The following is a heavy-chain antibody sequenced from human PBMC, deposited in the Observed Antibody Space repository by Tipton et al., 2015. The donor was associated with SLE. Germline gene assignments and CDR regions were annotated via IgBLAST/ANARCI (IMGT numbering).Heavy chain of an antibody. Sequence: TLSLTCTVSGGSISSHYWSWIRQPPGKGLEWIGYIYYNERTNYNPSLRSRVTISVDTSKNQFSLKLNSVTAADTAVYYCARRHSSGFTEYFDYWGQGTLVTVPS. CDR3: ARRHSSGFTEYFDY. D-gene: IGHD6-19*01. V-gene: IGHV4-59*11. CDR1: GGSISSHY. J-gene: IGHJ4*02. CDR2: IYYNERT.